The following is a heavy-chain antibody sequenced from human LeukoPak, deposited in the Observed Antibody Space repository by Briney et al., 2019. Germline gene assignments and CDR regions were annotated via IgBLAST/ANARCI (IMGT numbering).Heavy chain of an antibody. V-gene: IGHV3-23*01. D-gene: IGHD4-17*01. CDR2: ISGSGGST. J-gene: IGHJ3*02. Sequence: KSGGSLRLSCAASGFTFSSYAMSWVRQAPRKGLEWVSAISGSGGSTYYADSVKGRFTISRDNSKNTLYLQMNSLRAEDTAVYYCAKGDYGDPDDAFDIWGQGTMVTVSS. CDR3: AKGDYGDPDDAFDI. CDR1: GFTFSSYA.